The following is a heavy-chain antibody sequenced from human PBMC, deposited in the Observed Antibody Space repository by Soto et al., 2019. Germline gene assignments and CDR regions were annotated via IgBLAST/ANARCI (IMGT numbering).Heavy chain of an antibody. J-gene: IGHJ6*02. D-gene: IGHD6-19*01. V-gene: IGHV2-5*02. CDR2: IYWDDDK. CDR1: GFSLSTSGVG. Sequence: SGPTLVNPTQTLTLTCTFSGFSLSTSGVGVGWIRQPPGKALEWLALIYWDDDKRYSPSLKSRLTITKDTSKNQVVLTMTNMDPVDTATYYCAHLGIAVAGTYYYYGMDVWGQGTTVTSP. CDR3: AHLGIAVAGTYYYYGMDV.